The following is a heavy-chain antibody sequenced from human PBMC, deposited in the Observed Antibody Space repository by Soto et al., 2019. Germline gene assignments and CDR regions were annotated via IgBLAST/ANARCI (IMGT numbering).Heavy chain of an antibody. D-gene: IGHD4-17*01. CDR3: AMDYGDRPEYFKH. J-gene: IGHJ1*01. CDR2: ISALKGRT. V-gene: IGHV1-18*04. Sequence: QVQLVQYGPDLKRPGASMKVSCKASGYTFTSYGISWVRQAPGQGLEWMAWISALKGRTQYSQKAQGRVTLSTDTSSNTAYMEMTTLRVDDTAVYYCAMDYGDRPEYFKHWGQGTLVTVS. CDR1: GYTFTSYG.